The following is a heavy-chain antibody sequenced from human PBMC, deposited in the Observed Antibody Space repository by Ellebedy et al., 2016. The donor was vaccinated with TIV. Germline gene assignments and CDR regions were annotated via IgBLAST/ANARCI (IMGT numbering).Heavy chain of an antibody. Sequence: GGSLRLXXAASGFTFSSYSMNWVRQAPGKGLEWVSYISSSSSTIYYADSVKGRFTISRANAKNSLYLQMNSLRDEDTAVYYCARDKRGMNQLLLRYFDYWGQGTLVTVSS. V-gene: IGHV3-48*02. CDR2: ISSSSSTI. CDR3: ARDKRGMNQLLLRYFDY. D-gene: IGHD2-2*01. J-gene: IGHJ4*02. CDR1: GFTFSSYS.